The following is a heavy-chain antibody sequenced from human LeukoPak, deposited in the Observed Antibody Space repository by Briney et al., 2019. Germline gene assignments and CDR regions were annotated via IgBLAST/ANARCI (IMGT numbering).Heavy chain of an antibody. CDR2: ITTSDGNT. CDR1: GFTFSSYT. V-gene: IGHV3-23*01. D-gene: IGHD7-27*01. CDR3: AKDGGLWVSAHWGDS. Sequence: GGSLRLSCAASGFTFSSYTMSWVRQAPGKGLEWVSTITTSDGNTYYADSVKGRFTVSRDNSKNTPFLQMNSLRAEDTAVYYCAKDGGLWVSAHWGDSWGRGTLVTVSS. J-gene: IGHJ4*02.